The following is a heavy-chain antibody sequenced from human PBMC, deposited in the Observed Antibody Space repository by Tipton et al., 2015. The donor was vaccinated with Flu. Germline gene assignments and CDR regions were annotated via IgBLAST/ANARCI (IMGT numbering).Heavy chain of an antibody. CDR3: ARRDFSNYVSDPKRWFDP. CDR1: GDSISSDYH. V-gene: IGHV4-38-2*01. D-gene: IGHD4/OR15-4a*01. Sequence: TLSLTCAVSGDSISSDYHWGWIRQFPGKGLEWIGTVSRSGSTVYNPSLTSRVTISIDRSKNQFSLNLKSVTAADMAVYYCARRDFSNYVSDPKRWFDPWGQGILVAVSS. CDR2: VSRSGST. J-gene: IGHJ5*02.